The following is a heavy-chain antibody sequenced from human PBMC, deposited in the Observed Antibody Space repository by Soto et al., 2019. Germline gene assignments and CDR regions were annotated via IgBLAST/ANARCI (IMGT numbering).Heavy chain of an antibody. J-gene: IGHJ4*02. D-gene: IGHD3-3*01. CDR1: GGSISTYY. Sequence: SETLSLTCTVSGGSISTYYCSWIRQPPGKGLEWIGYIYYSGSTNYNPSLKSRVTISVDTSKNQFSLKLSSVSAADTAVYYCARDGSRYDFWSGPYYFDYRGQGTLVTVSS. CDR3: ARDGSRYDFWSGPYYFDY. V-gene: IGHV4-59*01. CDR2: IYYSGST.